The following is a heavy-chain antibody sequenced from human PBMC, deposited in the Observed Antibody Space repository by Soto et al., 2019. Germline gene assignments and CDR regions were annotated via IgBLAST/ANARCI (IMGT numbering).Heavy chain of an antibody. D-gene: IGHD6-19*01. V-gene: IGHV3-48*02. Sequence: GGSLRLSCAASGFTFSSYSMNWVRQAPGKGLEWVSYISSSSTICYADSVKGRFTISRDNAKNSLYLQMNSLRDEDTAVYYCAREAGTWHLPLNWFDPWGQGTLVTVSS. J-gene: IGHJ5*02. CDR3: AREAGTWHLPLNWFDP. CDR2: ISSSSTI. CDR1: GFTFSSYS.